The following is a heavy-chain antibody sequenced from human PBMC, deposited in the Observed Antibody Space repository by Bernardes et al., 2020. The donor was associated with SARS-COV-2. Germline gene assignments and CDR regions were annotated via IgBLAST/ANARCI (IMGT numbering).Heavy chain of an antibody. CDR3: ARRYHDSTGYYDAFEV. CDR1: GGSISSSSYY. CDR2: IYYSGTT. V-gene: IGHV4-39*01. Sequence: SETLSLTCSVSGGSISSSSYYWGWIRQPPGKGLEWIGHIYYSGTTNYNPSLKSRVTISVDSSKRQVFLKVSSVTAAETAVYYCARRYHDSTGYYDAFEVWGQGTMITVSS. J-gene: IGHJ3*01. D-gene: IGHD3-22*01.